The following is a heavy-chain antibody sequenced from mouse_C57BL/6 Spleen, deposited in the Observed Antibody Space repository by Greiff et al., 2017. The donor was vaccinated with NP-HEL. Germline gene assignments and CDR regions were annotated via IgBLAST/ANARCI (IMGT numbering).Heavy chain of an antibody. D-gene: IGHD4-1*01. CDR3: ARQLTGTSGFDY. Sequence: EVMLVESGGDLVKPGGSLKLSCAASGFTFSSYGMSWVRQTPDKRLEWVATISSGGSYTYYPDSVKGRFTISRDNAKNTLYLQMSSLKSEDTAMYYCARQLTGTSGFDYWGQGTTLTVSS. CDR2: ISSGGSYT. J-gene: IGHJ2*01. CDR1: GFTFSSYG. V-gene: IGHV5-6*01.